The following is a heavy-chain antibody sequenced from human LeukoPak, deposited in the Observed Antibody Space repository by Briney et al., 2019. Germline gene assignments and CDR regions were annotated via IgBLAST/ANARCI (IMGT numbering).Heavy chain of an antibody. J-gene: IGHJ3*02. D-gene: IGHD4-17*01. CDR1: GFTFSSYE. V-gene: IGHV3-48*03. Sequence: GGSLRLSCAASGFTFSSYEMNWVRQAPGKGLEWVSYISSSGGTIYYADSLKGRFTISRDNAKKSQYLQMNSLRAEDTAVYYCAREGDYPGSAFDIWGQGTMVTVSS. CDR3: AREGDYPGSAFDI. CDR2: ISSSGGTI.